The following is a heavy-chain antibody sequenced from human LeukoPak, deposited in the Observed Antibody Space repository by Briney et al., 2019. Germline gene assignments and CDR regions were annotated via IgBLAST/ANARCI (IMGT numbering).Heavy chain of an antibody. D-gene: IGHD3-22*01. Sequence: GGSLRLSCAASGFTFSSYAMPWVRQAPGKGLEWVAVISYDGSNKYYADSVKGRFTISRDNSKNTLYLQMNSLRAEDTAVYYCARDGGTMIVVVPPIEYWGQGTLVTVSS. CDR3: ARDGGTMIVVVPPIEY. J-gene: IGHJ4*02. CDR2: ISYDGSNK. CDR1: GFTFSSYA. V-gene: IGHV3-30-3*01.